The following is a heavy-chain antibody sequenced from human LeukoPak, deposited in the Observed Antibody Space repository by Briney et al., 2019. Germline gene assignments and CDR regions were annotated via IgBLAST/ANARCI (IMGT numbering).Heavy chain of an antibody. Sequence: GGPLTLSCGASGFTFSSYGMLCAREATGKALVWVAFIRDDGSNKYYADSVKGRFTISRDNSKNTLYLQMNSLRAEYTAVYYCAREVAMVRGVSWFDPWGQGTLVTVSS. D-gene: IGHD3-10*01. CDR2: IRDDGSNK. V-gene: IGHV3-30*02. CDR3: AREVAMVRGVSWFDP. CDR1: GFTFSSYG. J-gene: IGHJ5*02.